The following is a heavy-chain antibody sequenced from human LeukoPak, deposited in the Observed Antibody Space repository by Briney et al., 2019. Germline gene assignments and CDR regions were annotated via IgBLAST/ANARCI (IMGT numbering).Heavy chain of an antibody. V-gene: IGHV5-10-1*04. Sequence: GESLRISCKGSGYSFTSYWISWVRQMPGKGLEWMGRIDPSDSYTNYSPSFQGQVTISADKSISTAYLQWSSLKASDTAMYYCASFIVANFDYWGQGTLVTVSS. CDR1: GYSFTSYW. D-gene: IGHD5-12*01. CDR3: ASFIVANFDY. J-gene: IGHJ4*02. CDR2: IDPSDSYT.